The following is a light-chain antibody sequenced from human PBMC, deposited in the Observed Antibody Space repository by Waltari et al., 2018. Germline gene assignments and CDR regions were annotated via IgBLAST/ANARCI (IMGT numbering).Light chain of an antibody. J-gene: IGKJ1*01. CDR3: QQYNNWPPRWT. CDR1: QSVSSN. V-gene: IGKV3-15*01. CDR2: GAS. Sequence: EIVMTQSPATLSVSPGERATLSCRASQSVSSNLAWYQQKPGQAPRLLSYGASTRATGTPARFSGSGSGTEFTLTISSLQSEDFAVYYCQQYNNWPPRWTFGQGTKVEIK.